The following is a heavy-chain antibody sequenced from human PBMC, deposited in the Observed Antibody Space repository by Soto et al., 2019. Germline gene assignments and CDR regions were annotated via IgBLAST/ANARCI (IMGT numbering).Heavy chain of an antibody. D-gene: IGHD2-2*01. J-gene: IGHJ4*02. Sequence: EVQLVESGGGLIQPGGSLRLSCVASGFSVTSNYMTWVRQAPGKGLEWVSILYTGGSTYYSDSVKGRSTISRDTPKNTVFLQLNSLRAEDTAIYYCARATRYFGSFDSWGQGTLDSVAS. CDR3: ARATRYFGSFDS. V-gene: IGHV3-53*01. CDR1: GFSVTSNY. CDR2: LYTGGST.